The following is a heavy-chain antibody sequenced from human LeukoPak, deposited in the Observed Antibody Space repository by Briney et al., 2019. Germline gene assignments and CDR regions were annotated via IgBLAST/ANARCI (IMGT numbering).Heavy chain of an antibody. CDR2: INPNSGGT. V-gene: IGHV1-2*02. CDR1: GYTFTGYF. CDR3: ARVKGGGFGELLS. Sequence: GASVKVSCKASGYTFTGYFMHWVRQAPRQGLEWMGWINPNSGGTNYAQKFQGRVTMTRDMSISTAYMDLSRLRSDDTAVYYCARVKGGGFGELLSWGQGTLVTVSS. D-gene: IGHD3-10*01. J-gene: IGHJ4*02.